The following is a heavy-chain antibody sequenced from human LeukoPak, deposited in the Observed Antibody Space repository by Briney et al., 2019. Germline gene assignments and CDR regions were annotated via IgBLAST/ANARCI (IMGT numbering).Heavy chain of an antibody. V-gene: IGHV1-69*13. D-gene: IGHD6-19*01. CDR3: ARQWLVLPHYYYGMDV. CDR1: GGTFSSYA. Sequence: SVKVSCKASGGTFSSYAIGWVRQAPGQGLEWMGGIIPIFGTANYAQKFQGRVTITADESTSTAYMELSSLRSEDTAVYYCARQWLVLPHYYYGMDVWGQGTTVTVSS. J-gene: IGHJ6*02. CDR2: IIPIFGTA.